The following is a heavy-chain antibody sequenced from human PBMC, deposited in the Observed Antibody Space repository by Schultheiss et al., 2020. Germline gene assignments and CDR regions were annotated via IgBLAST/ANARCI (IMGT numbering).Heavy chain of an antibody. V-gene: IGHV3-7*01. CDR1: GFTFSSYW. Sequence: GGSLRLSCAASGFTFSSYWMSWVRQAPGKGLEWVANIKQDGSEKYYVDSVKGRFTISRDNAKNSLYLQMNSLRAEDTAVYYCARDQESSGTDAFDIWGQGTMVTVSS. CDR2: IKQDGSEK. J-gene: IGHJ3*02. CDR3: ARDQESSGTDAFDI. D-gene: IGHD6-19*01.